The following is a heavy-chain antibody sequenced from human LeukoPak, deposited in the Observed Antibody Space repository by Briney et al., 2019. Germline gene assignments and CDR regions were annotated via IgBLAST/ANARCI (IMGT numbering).Heavy chain of an antibody. J-gene: IGHJ4*02. CDR1: GGSISTYY. Sequence: SETLSLTCTVSGGSISTYYWSWIRQHPGKGLEWVGYIHHSGTAFYNPSLQSRATISMDTSKNEFSLRLTVVTDADTAVYYCARYCSSTKCPFDYWGQGTLVTVSS. CDR3: ARYCSSTKCPFDY. CDR2: IHHSGTA. D-gene: IGHD2-2*01. V-gene: IGHV4-59*06.